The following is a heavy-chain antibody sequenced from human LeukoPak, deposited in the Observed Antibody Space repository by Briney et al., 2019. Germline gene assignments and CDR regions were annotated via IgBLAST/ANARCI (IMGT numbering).Heavy chain of an antibody. CDR1: GFTFSSYS. V-gene: IGHV3-9*01. CDR3: AKAYCGGDCYKGMDV. D-gene: IGHD2-21*02. J-gene: IGHJ6*02. Sequence: GGSLRLSCAASGFTFSSYSMNWVRQAPGKGLEWVSGISWNSGSIGYADSVKGRFTISRDNAKNSLYLQMNSLGAEDTALYYCAKAYCGGDCYKGMDVWGQGTTVTVSS. CDR2: ISWNSGSI.